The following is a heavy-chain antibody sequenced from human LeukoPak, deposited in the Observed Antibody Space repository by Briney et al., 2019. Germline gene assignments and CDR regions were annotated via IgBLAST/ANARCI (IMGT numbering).Heavy chain of an antibody. CDR2: IYYSGST. Sequence: SETLSLTCTVSGGSISSYYWSWIRQPPGKGLEWIGYIYYSGSTNYNPSLKSRVTISVDTSKNQFSLKLSSVTAADTAVYYCARQGGLRYFDWFLFDYWGQGTLVTVSS. D-gene: IGHD3-9*01. V-gene: IGHV4-59*08. CDR1: GGSISSYY. CDR3: ARQGGLRYFDWFLFDY. J-gene: IGHJ4*02.